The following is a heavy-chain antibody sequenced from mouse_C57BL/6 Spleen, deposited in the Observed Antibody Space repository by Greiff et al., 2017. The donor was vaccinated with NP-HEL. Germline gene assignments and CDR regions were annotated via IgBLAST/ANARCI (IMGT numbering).Heavy chain of an antibody. V-gene: IGHV5-17*01. D-gene: IGHD1-1*01. CDR1: GFTFSDYG. CDR3: ARHYGGEGYFDV. J-gene: IGHJ1*03. Sequence: EVKVEESGGGLVKPGGSLKLSCAASGFTFSDYGMHWVRQAPEKGLEWVAYISSGSSTIYYADTVKGRFTISRDNAKNTLFLQMTSLRSEDTAMYYCARHYGGEGYFDVWGTGTTVTVSS. CDR2: ISSGSSTI.